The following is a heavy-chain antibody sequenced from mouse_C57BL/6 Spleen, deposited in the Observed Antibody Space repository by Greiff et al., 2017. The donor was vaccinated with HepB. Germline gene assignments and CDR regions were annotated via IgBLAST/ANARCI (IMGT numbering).Heavy chain of an antibody. CDR1: GYSITSGYY. J-gene: IGHJ3*01. Sequence: EVKVEESGPGLVKPSQSLSLTCSVTGYSITSGYYWNWIRQFPGNKLEWMGYLSYDGSNNYNPSLKNRISITRDTSKNQFFLKLNSVTTEDTATYYCARGGNGNRFAYWGQGTLVTVSA. D-gene: IGHD2-1*01. CDR3: ARGGNGNRFAY. CDR2: LSYDGSN. V-gene: IGHV3-6*01.